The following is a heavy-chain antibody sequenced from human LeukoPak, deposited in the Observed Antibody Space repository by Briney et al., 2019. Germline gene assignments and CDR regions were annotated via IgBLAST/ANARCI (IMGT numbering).Heavy chain of an antibody. CDR1: GGFISTYY. CDR2: IYYSGST. Sequence: SETLSLTCTVSGGFISTYYWSWIRQPPGKGLEWIGYIYYSGSTTYNPSLKSRVTISVDTSKNQFSLKLNSVTAADAAVYYCARHTTLLGHFAYWGQGTLVTVSS. J-gene: IGHJ4*02. CDR3: ARHTTLLGHFAY. D-gene: IGHD3-3*01. V-gene: IGHV4-59*08.